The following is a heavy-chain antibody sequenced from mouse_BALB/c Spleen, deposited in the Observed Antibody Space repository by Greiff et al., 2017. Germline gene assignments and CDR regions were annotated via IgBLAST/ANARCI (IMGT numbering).Heavy chain of an antibody. CDR3: AMEEDCDGYYYAMDY. CDR2: IDPANGNT. J-gene: IGHJ4*01. CDR1: GFHIKDTY. V-gene: IGHV14-3*02. Sequence: VQLKESGAELVKPGASVKLSCTASGFHIKDTYMHWVKQRPEQGLEWIGRIDPANGNTKYDPKFQGKATITADTSSNTAYLQLRSLTSEDTAVYYCAMEEDCDGYYYAMDYWGQGTSVTVSS.